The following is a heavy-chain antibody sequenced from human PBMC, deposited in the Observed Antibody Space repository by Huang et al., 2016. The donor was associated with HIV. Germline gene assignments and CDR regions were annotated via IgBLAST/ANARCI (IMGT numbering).Heavy chain of an antibody. CDR2: MNPEGGNT. J-gene: IGHJ4*02. CDR3: ARARGFLYDSTGYYSRYYFDS. D-gene: IGHD3-22*01. CDR1: GFNFNNYD. Sequence: QVQLVQSGAEVKKPGASVKVSCKASGFNFNNYDFNWVRQDSGQGLEWMVWMNPEGGNTGYAQKFQGRVTITRNTSITTAYMELRSLRSEDTAVYYCARARGFLYDSTGYYSRYYFDSWGQGTLVTISS. V-gene: IGHV1-8*03.